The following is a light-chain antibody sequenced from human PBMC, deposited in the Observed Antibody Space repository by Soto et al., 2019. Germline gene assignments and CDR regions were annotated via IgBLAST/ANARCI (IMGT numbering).Light chain of an antibody. CDR2: EVN. J-gene: IGLJ1*01. Sequence: SVLTQPPSASGSPGQSVTISCTGAGSDVGAYNYVSWYRQYPGKAPKLVIFEVNERPSGVPDRISGSKSGITASLTVSGLQAEDEADYYCCSYAGSNNYVFGTGTKSPS. V-gene: IGLV2-8*01. CDR3: CSYAGSNNYV. CDR1: GSDVGAYNY.